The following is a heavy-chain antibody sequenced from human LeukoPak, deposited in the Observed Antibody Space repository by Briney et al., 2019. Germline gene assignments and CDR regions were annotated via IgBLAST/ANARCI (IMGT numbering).Heavy chain of an antibody. Sequence: GASVKVSCKTFGYTFTSYYMHWVRQAPGQGLEWMGWINPHSGDTNYAHKFQGRVTMTRDTSISIAYMELSSLKSDDTAVYYCAREGGSSYGSAYHWGQGTLVTVSS. CDR3: AREGGSSYGSAYH. V-gene: IGHV1-2*07. J-gene: IGHJ5*02. D-gene: IGHD5-18*01. CDR1: GYTFTSYY. CDR2: INPHSGDT.